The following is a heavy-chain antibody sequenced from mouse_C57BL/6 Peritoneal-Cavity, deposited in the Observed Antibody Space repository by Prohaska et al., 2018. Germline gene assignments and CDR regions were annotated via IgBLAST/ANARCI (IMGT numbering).Heavy chain of an antibody. Sequence: QIQLVQSGPELKKPGETVKISCKAAGYTFTTYGMSWVKQAPGKGLKWMCWINNYSGVPTYADDFKGRFAFSLETSASTAYLQINNLKNEDTATYFCARDTNWYFDVWGTGTTVTVSS. CDR2: INNYSGVP. CDR3: ARDTNWYFDV. V-gene: IGHV9-3*01. J-gene: IGHJ1*03. CDR1: GYTFTTYG.